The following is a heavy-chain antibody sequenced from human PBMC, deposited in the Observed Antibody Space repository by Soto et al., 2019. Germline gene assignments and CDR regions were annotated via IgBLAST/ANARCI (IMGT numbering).Heavy chain of an antibody. D-gene: IGHD2-2*01. CDR2: IIPILGIT. V-gene: IGHV1-69*02. CDR3: ATSSVVLPAVHFDY. CDR1: GGTFSSYT. Sequence: QVQLVQSGAEVKKPGSSVKVSCKASGGTFSSYTISWVRQAPGQGLEWMGRIIPILGITNYAQKFQGRVTITAQKSTSNAYMELSSLRSEDTAVYYCATSSVVLPAVHFDYWGQGTLVTVSS. J-gene: IGHJ4*02.